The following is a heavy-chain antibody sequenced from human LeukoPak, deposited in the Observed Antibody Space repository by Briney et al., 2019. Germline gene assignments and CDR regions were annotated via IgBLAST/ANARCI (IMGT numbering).Heavy chain of an antibody. J-gene: IGHJ5*02. CDR2: ISAYNGNT. Sequence: ASAKVSCKASGYTFTSYGIHWVRQAPGQGLEWMGWISAYNGNTNYAQKLQGRVTMTTDTSTSTAHMELRSLRSDDTAVYYCGGDKYCISTSCYRGRFDPWGQGTLVTVSS. D-gene: IGHD2-2*01. CDR3: GGDKYCISTSCYRGRFDP. V-gene: IGHV1-18*04. CDR1: GYTFTSYG.